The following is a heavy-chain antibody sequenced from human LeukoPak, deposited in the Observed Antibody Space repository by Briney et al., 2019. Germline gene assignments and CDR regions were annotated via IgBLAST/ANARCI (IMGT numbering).Heavy chain of an antibody. CDR3: ATFTNPYYFDY. V-gene: IGHV1-18*01. CDR2: ISAYNGNT. Sequence: ASVTVSCKASGGTFSSYGISWVRQAPGQGLEWMGWISAYNGNTNYAQKLQGRVTMTTDTSTSTAYMELRSLRSDDTAVYYCATFTNPYYFDYWGQGTLVTVSS. J-gene: IGHJ4*02. CDR1: GGTFSSYG.